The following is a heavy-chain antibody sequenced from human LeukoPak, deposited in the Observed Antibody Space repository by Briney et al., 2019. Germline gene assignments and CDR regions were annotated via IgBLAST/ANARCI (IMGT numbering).Heavy chain of an antibody. CDR2: IYYSGST. CDR3: ARVGGSSVVDY. Sequence: PSETLSLTCTVSGGSISSYYWSWVRQPPGKGLEWIGYIYYSGSTNYNPSLKSRVTISVDTSKNHFSLKLSSVTAADTAVYYCARVGGSSVVDYWGQGTLVTVSS. CDR1: GGSISSYY. D-gene: IGHD2-15*01. V-gene: IGHV4-59*01. J-gene: IGHJ4*02.